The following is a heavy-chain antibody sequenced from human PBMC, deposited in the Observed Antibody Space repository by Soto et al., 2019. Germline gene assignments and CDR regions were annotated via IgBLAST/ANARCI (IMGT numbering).Heavy chain of an antibody. D-gene: IGHD1-26*01. Sequence: SETRSLTCTVSGGSISSSDYYCGWIRQPPGKGLEWIGSIYYSGSTYYNPSLKSRVTISVDTSKNQFSLKLSSVTAADTAVYYCARREGRSYYYYYGMDVWGQGTTVT. CDR1: GGSISSSDYY. CDR2: IYYSGST. CDR3: ARREGRSYYYYYGMDV. J-gene: IGHJ6*02. V-gene: IGHV4-39*01.